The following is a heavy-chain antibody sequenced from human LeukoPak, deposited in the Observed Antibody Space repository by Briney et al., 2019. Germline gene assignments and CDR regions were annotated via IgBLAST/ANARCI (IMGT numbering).Heavy chain of an antibody. CDR2: ISAYNGNT. CDR3: ARVRIVATIPYYFDY. CDR1: GYTFTSYG. J-gene: IGHJ4*02. Sequence: ASVKVSCKASGYTFTSYGISWVRQAPGQGLEWMGRISAYNGNTNYAQNLQGRVTMTTDTSTSTAYMELRSLRSDDTAVYYCARVRIVATIPYYFDYWGQGTLVTVSS. D-gene: IGHD5-12*01. V-gene: IGHV1-18*01.